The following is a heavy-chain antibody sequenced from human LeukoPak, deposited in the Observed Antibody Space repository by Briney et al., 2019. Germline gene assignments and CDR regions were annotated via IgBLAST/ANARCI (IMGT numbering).Heavy chain of an antibody. J-gene: IGHJ4*02. D-gene: IGHD3-10*01. V-gene: IGHV3-15*01. Sequence: GGSLRLSCAASGFTFSSAWMSWVRQAPGKGLEWVGLIRSTSDGERADVAAPVKGRFSISRDDSKSTLYLQMTSLKTEDTAVYYCAPRGRSFGELYSWCQGTLVTISS. CDR2: IRSTSDGERA. CDR3: APRGRSFGELYS. CDR1: GFTFSSAW.